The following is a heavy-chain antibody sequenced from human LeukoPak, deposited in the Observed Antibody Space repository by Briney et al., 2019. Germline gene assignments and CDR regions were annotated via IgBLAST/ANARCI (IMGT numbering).Heavy chain of an antibody. CDR1: GFTFSSYA. J-gene: IGHJ4*02. Sequence: GGSLRLSCAASGFTFSSYAMHWVRQAPGKGLEWVAVISYDGSNKYYADSVKGRFTISRDNSKNTLYLQMNSLRAEDTAVYYCAKDYYYYGSGSYNLFDYWGQGTLVTVSS. V-gene: IGHV3-30-3*01. D-gene: IGHD3-10*01. CDR2: ISYDGSNK. CDR3: AKDYYYYGSGSYNLFDY.